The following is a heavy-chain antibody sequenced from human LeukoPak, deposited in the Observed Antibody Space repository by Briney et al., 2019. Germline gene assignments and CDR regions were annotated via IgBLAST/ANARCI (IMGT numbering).Heavy chain of an antibody. CDR1: GGSISSYY. V-gene: IGHV4-59*01. CDR3: AREKIAARPGNNAFDI. D-gene: IGHD6-6*01. CDR2: IFYSGST. Sequence: SETLSLTCTVSGGSISSYYRSWIRQPPGKGLEWIGYIFYSGSTNYNPSLKSRVTISVDTSKNQFSLRLSSVTAADTAVYYCAREKIAARPGNNAFDIWGQGTMVTVSS. J-gene: IGHJ3*02.